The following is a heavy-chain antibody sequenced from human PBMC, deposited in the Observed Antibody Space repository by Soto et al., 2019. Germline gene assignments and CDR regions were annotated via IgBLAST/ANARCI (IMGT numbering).Heavy chain of an antibody. V-gene: IGHV1-69*13. CDR2: IIPIFGTA. J-gene: IGHJ6*02. Sequence: SVKVSCKASGGTFSSYAISWVRQAPGQGLEWMGGIIPIFGTANYAQKFQGRVTITADESTSTAYMELSSLRSEDTAVYYCAREGGSGSYPDYYYYGMDVWGQGTTVTVSS. CDR1: GGTFSSYA. CDR3: AREGGSGSYPDYYYYGMDV. D-gene: IGHD3-10*01.